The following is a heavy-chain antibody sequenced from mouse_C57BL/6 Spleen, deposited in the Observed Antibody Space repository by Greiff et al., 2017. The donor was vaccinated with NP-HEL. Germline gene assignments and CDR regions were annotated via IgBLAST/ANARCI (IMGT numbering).Heavy chain of an antibody. CDR1: GFNIKDYY. Sequence: EVQLQQSGAELVKPGASVKLSCTASGFNIKDYYMHWVKQRTEQGLEWIGRIDPEDGETKYAPKFQGKATITADTSSNTAYRQLSSLTSEDTAVYYCARGDMTTVVALRDYFDYWGQGTTLTVSS. CDR2: IDPEDGET. J-gene: IGHJ2*01. CDR3: ARGDMTTVVALRDYFDY. V-gene: IGHV14-2*01. D-gene: IGHD1-1*01.